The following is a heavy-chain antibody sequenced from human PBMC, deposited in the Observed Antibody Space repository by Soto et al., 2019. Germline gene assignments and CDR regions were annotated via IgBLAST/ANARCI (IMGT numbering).Heavy chain of an antibody. CDR3: ARDIAAAAATGDY. V-gene: IGHV4-4*02. CDR1: GGSISSSNW. J-gene: IGHJ4*02. Sequence: SSETLSLTCAVSGGSISSSNWWSWVRQPPGKGLEWIGEIYHSGSTNYNPSLKSRVTISVDKSKNQFSLKLSSVTAADTAVYYRARDIAAAAATGDYWGQGTLVTVSS. CDR2: IYHSGST. D-gene: IGHD6-13*01.